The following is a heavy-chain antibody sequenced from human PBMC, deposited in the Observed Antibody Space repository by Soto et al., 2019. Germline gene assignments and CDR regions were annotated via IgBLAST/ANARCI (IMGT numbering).Heavy chain of an antibody. D-gene: IGHD1-26*01. Sequence: PSVKVSCKASGGTFSSYAISWVRQAPGQGLEWMGGIIPIFGTANYAQKFQGRVTITADESTSTAYMELSSLRSEDTAVYYCARDRFGSGSPKRVDAFDIWGQGTMVTVSS. V-gene: IGHV1-69*13. CDR1: GGTFSSYA. CDR2: IIPIFGTA. J-gene: IGHJ3*02. CDR3: ARDRFGSGSPKRVDAFDI.